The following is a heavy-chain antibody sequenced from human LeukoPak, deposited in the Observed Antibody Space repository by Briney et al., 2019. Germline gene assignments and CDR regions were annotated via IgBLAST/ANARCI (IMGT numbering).Heavy chain of an antibody. J-gene: IGHJ3*02. CDR1: GGSISSGGYY. CDR2: IYYSGST. V-gene: IGHV4-31*03. D-gene: IGHD3-22*01. Sequence: SQTLSLTCTVSGGSISSGGYYWRWIRQHPGKGLEWIGYIYYSGSTYYNPSLKSRVTISVDTSKNQFSLKLSSVTAADTAVYYCARGSHYYDSSGYSDSAFDIWGQGTMVTVSS. CDR3: ARGSHYYDSSGYSDSAFDI.